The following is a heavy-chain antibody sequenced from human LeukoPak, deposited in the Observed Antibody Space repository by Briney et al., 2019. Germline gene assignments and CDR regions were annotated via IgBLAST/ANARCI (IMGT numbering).Heavy chain of an antibody. D-gene: IGHD1-26*01. J-gene: IGHJ4*02. CDR2: INPNSGGT. CDR3: ARGVSGKQPLDY. V-gene: IGHV1-2*02. Sequence: ASVKVSCKASGYTFTGYYMHWVRQAPGQGLEWMGWINPNSGGTNYAQKFQGRVTMTRDTSISTAYMEVSRLRSDDTAVYYCARGVSGKQPLDYWGQGTLVTVSS. CDR1: GYTFTGYY.